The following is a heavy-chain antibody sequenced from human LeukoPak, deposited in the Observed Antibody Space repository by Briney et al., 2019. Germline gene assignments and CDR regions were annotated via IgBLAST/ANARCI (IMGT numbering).Heavy chain of an antibody. J-gene: IGHJ4*02. CDR1: GYTFTTYA. Sequence: VASVKVSCKASGYTFTTYAMKWVRQAPGQGLEWMGWIKTNTGNPTYAQGFTGRFVFSLDTSVSTAYLQITSLKAEDTAVYYCARDGLVGYCSGGSCPEYYFDYWGQGTLVIVSS. CDR3: ARDGLVGYCSGGSCPEYYFDY. CDR2: IKTNTGNP. D-gene: IGHD2-15*01. V-gene: IGHV7-4-1*02.